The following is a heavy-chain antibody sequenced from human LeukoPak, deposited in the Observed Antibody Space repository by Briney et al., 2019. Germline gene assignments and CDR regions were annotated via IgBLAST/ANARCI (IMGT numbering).Heavy chain of an antibody. Sequence: SQTLSLACAISGDIVSSNSAAWNWLRQSPSRGLEWLGRTYYRSKWYNDYAVSVKSRITVNPDTYKNQFSLQLNSVTPEDTAVYYCARDTGAAVSTFDIWGQGTMVTVSS. J-gene: IGHJ3*02. CDR1: GDIVSSNSAA. D-gene: IGHD2-15*01. CDR2: TYYRSKWYN. CDR3: ARDTGAAVSTFDI. V-gene: IGHV6-1*01.